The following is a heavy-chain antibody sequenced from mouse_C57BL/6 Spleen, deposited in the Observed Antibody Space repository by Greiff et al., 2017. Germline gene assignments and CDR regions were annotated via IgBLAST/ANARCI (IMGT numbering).Heavy chain of an antibody. Sequence: DVKLVEPGGGLVQPGGSLSLSCAASGFTFTDYYMSWVRQPPGKALEWLGFIRNKANGYTKEYSASVKGRFTISRDNPQSILYLKMHALRAEDSATYDGARYDSNYVRYWYWDVWGTGTTVTVSS. V-gene: IGHV7-3*01. J-gene: IGHJ1*03. CDR2: IRNKANGYTK. D-gene: IGHD2-5*01. CDR3: ARYDSNYVRYWYWDV. CDR1: GFTFTDYY.